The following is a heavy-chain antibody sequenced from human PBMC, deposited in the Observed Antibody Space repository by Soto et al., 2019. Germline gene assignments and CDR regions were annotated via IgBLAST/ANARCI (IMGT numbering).Heavy chain of an antibody. CDR2: ISGSGGST. D-gene: IGHD3-10*01. Sequence: PGGSLRLSCAASGFTFSSYAMSWVRQAPGKGLEWVSAISGSGGSTYYADSVKGRFTISRDNSKNTLYLQMNSLRAEDTAVYYCAKAPPMRNLEVRGVSHWFDPWGQGTLVTVSS. J-gene: IGHJ5*02. CDR1: GFTFSSYA. CDR3: AKAPPMRNLEVRGVSHWFDP. V-gene: IGHV3-23*01.